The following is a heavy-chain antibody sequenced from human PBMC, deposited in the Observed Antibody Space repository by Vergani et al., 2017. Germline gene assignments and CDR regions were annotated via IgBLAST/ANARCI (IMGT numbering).Heavy chain of an antibody. D-gene: IGHD1-26*01. CDR1: GGTFSSYT. CDR2: IIPILGIA. J-gene: IGHJ6*02. V-gene: IGHV1-69*02. Sequence: QVQLVQSGAEVKKPGSSVKVSCKASGGTFSSYTISWVRQAPGQGLGWMGRIIPILGIANYAQKFQGRVTITADKSTSTAYMELSSLRSEDTAVYYCAKTSFVGATAYYYYYGMDVWGQGTTVTVSS. CDR3: AKTSFVGATAYYYYYGMDV.